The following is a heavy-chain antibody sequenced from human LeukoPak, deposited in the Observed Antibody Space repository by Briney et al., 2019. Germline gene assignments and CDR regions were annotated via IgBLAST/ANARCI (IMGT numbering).Heavy chain of an antibody. CDR3: ARELIGSGTTSGDFDY. CDR2: INPNNGGT. J-gene: IGHJ4*02. CDR1: GYTFTGYY. V-gene: IGHV1-2*02. Sequence: ASVKVSCKASGYTFTGYYMHWVRQAPGQGLEWMGWINPNNGGTNYAQKFQGRVTMTRDTSISTTYVEVSRLRSDDTAVYYCARELIGSGTTSGDFDYWGQGTLVTVSS. D-gene: IGHD1/OR15-1a*01.